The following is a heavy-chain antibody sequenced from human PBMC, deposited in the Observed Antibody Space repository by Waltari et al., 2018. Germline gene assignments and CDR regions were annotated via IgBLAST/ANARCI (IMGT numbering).Heavy chain of an antibody. CDR3: ARAPRRVIAARPRNWYFDL. V-gene: IGHV4-34*01. CDR2: INHSGRT. Sequence: QVQLQQWGAGLLKPSETLSLTCAVYGGSFSGYYWSWIRQPPGKGLEWIGEINHSGRTNYNPSLKSRVTISVDTSKNQFSLKLSSVTAADTAVYYCARAPRRVIAARPRNWYFDLWGRGTLVTVSS. D-gene: IGHD6-6*01. CDR1: GGSFSGYY. J-gene: IGHJ2*01.